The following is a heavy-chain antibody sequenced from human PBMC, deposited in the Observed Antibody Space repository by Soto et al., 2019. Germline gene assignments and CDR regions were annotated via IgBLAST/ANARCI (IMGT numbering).Heavy chain of an antibody. D-gene: IGHD3-22*01. CDR3: AREQGDYYDSSGYHYGY. Sequence: ASVKVSCKASGYTFTSYGISWVRQAPGQGLEWMGWISAYNGNTNYAQKLQGRVTMTTDTSTSTAYMELRSLRSDDTAVYYCAREQGDYYDSSGYHYGYWGQGTLVTVSS. CDR2: ISAYNGNT. J-gene: IGHJ4*02. CDR1: GYTFTSYG. V-gene: IGHV1-18*01.